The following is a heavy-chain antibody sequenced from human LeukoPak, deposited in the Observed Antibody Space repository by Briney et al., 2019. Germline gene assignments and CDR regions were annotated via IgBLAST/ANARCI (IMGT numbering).Heavy chain of an antibody. Sequence: PGGSLRLSCAASGFTFSSYEMNWVRQAPGKGLEWVSYISSSGSTIYYADSVKGRFTISRDNAKNSLYLQMNSLRAEDTAVYYCATDGVGSRGYGDLDYWGQGTLVTVSS. J-gene: IGHJ4*02. CDR2: ISSSGSTI. V-gene: IGHV3-48*03. CDR1: GFTFSSYE. CDR3: ATDGVGSRGYGDLDY. D-gene: IGHD3-22*01.